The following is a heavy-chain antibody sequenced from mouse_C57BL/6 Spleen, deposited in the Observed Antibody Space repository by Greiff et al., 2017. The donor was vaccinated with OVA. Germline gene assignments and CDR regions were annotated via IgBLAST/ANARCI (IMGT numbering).Heavy chain of an antibody. Sequence: VKLQESGAELVKPGASVKISCKASGYAFSSYWMNWVKQRPGKGLEWIGQIYPGDGDTNYNGKFKGKATLTADKSSSTAYMQLISLTSEDSSVYFCARPSTVVATPLDYWGQGTSVTVSS. CDR3: ARPSTVVATPLDY. J-gene: IGHJ4*01. CDR1: GYAFSSYW. V-gene: IGHV1-80*01. CDR2: IYPGDGDT. D-gene: IGHD1-1*01.